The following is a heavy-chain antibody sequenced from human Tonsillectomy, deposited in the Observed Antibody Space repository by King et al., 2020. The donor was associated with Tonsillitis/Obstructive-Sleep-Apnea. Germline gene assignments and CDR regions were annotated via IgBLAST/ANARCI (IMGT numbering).Heavy chain of an antibody. CDR2: IYYSGST. CDR1: VGSISSSTYY. J-gene: IGHJ3*02. Sequence: QLQESGPGLVKPLETLSLTCTVSVGSISSSTYYWGWIRQPPGKGLECIGTIYYSGSTYYNPSLKTRVTISVGTSNNQSSLKLSSLTAADTAVYYCARRVQLERRGDAFNIWGQGTMVTVSS. V-gene: IGHV4-39*01. CDR3: ARRVQLERRGDAFNI. D-gene: IGHD1-1*01.